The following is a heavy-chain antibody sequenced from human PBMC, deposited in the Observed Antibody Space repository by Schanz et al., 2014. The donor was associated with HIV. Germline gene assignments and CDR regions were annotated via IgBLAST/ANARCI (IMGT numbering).Heavy chain of an antibody. CDR2: IGSGGGRR. D-gene: IGHD3-22*01. Sequence: EVQLLESGGGLVQPGGSLRLSCGASGFIFSSYGMSWVRQAPRKGLEWVSLIGSGGGRRYYADSVKGRFTISRDNSKNTVYLQMTGLRAEDTAVYYCAKGRGTYSSGYYDPPDYWGQGTQVTVSS. V-gene: IGHV3-23*01. J-gene: IGHJ4*02. CDR1: GFIFSSYG. CDR3: AKGRGTYSSGYYDPPDY.